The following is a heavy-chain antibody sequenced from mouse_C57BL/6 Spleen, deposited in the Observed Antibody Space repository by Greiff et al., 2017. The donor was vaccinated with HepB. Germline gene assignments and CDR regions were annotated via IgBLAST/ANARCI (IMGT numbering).Heavy chain of an antibody. CDR3: ARNDYDEDY. CDR1: GYAFSSSW. V-gene: IGHV1-82*01. Sequence: VQLQQSGPELVKPGASVKISCKASGYAFSSSWMNWVKQRPGKGLEWIGRIYPGDGDTNYNGKFKGKATLTADKSSSTADMQLSSLTSEDSAVYFCARNDYDEDYWGQGTTLTVSS. D-gene: IGHD2-4*01. J-gene: IGHJ2*01. CDR2: IYPGDGDT.